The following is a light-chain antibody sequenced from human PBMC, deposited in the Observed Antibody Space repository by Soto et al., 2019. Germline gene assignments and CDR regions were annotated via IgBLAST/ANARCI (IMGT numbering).Light chain of an antibody. J-gene: IGKJ5*01. Sequence: DIQRTQSPSTLSASVGDRVTITPRTSQSISPWLAWYQQQPGREPKLLIYDASSLQSGVPSRFSGSGSGTEFSLTICSLQPDDFATYYCQQYESYSAITFGQGTRLEIK. CDR3: QQYESYSAIT. CDR2: DAS. CDR1: QSISPW. V-gene: IGKV1-5*01.